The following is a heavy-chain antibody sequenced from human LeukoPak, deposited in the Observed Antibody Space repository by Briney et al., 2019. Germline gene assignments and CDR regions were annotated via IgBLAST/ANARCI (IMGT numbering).Heavy chain of an antibody. CDR3: ARGRGSYSPYYFDY. D-gene: IGHD1-26*01. CDR2: TSSSSSHI. CDR1: GFTFSDHY. V-gene: IGHV3-11*03. Sequence: PGGSLRLSCAASGFTFSDHYMSWIRQAPGKGLEWVSYTSSSSSHINYADSVKGRFSVSRDNAKNSLYLQMNSLRAEDTALYYCARGRGSYSPYYFDYWGQGTLVTVSS. J-gene: IGHJ4*02.